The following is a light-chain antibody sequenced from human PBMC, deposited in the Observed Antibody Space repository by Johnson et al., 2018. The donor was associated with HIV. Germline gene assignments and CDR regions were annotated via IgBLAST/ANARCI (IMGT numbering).Light chain of an antibody. Sequence: QSVLTQPPSVSAAPGQKVTISCSGSNSNIGNNYVSWYQHLPGTAPKHLIYDNDQRPSGIPDRFSASKSGPSATLDITGIQTGDGADYYCGTWDSSRNASYVFGSGTSVTVL. J-gene: IGLJ1*01. CDR3: GTWDSSRNASYV. CDR2: DND. V-gene: IGLV1-51*01. CDR1: NSNIGNNY.